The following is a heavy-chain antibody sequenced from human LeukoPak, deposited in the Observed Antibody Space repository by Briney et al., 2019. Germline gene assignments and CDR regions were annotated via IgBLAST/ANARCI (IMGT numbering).Heavy chain of an antibody. V-gene: IGHV3-21*01. Sequence: PGGSLRLSCAASGFTFSSYSMNWVRQAPGKGLEWVSSISSSSSYIYYADSVRGRFTISRDNAKNSLCLQMNSLRAEDTAVYYCARDYGGTNFDYWGQGTLVTVSS. CDR2: ISSSSSYI. CDR1: GFTFSSYS. CDR3: ARDYGGTNFDY. D-gene: IGHD4-23*01. J-gene: IGHJ4*02.